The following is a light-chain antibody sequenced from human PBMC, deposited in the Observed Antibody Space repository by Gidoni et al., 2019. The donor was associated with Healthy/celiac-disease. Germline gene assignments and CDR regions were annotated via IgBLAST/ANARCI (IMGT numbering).Light chain of an antibody. Sequence: EIVLTQSPGTLSLSPGERATLSCRASQSVSSSYLAWYQQNPGQAPRLLISGASSRATCIPDRFSGSGSGTDFTLTISSLEPEDFAVYYCQQYGSSPGFTFGPGTKVDIK. CDR2: GAS. CDR1: QSVSSSY. CDR3: QQYGSSPGFT. J-gene: IGKJ3*01. V-gene: IGKV3-20*01.